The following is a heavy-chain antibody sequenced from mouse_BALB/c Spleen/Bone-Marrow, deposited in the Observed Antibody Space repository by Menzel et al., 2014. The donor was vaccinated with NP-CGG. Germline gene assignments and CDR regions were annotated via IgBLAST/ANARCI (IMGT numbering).Heavy chain of an antibody. CDR1: GFSSTGYG. CDR3: ARDSFLITRALDY. V-gene: IGHV2-6-7*01. J-gene: IGHJ4*01. D-gene: IGHD2-4*01. CDR2: IWGDGST. Sequence: VNVVESGPGLVAPSQSLSITCTVSGFSSTGYGVNWVRQPPGKGLEWLGMIWGDGSTDYNSALKSRLSISKDNSKSQVFLKMNSLQTDDTARYYCARDSFLITRALDYWGQGTSVTVSS.